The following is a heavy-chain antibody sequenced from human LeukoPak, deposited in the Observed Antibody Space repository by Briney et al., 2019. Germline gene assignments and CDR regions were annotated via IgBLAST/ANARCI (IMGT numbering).Heavy chain of an antibody. CDR1: GGTFSSYA. J-gene: IGHJ4*02. CDR3: ARATVDILTGYYLDY. V-gene: IGHV1-2*04. D-gene: IGHD3-9*01. Sequence: ASVKVSCKASGGTFSSYAISWVRQAPGQGLEWMGWINPNSGGTNYAQKFQGWVTMTRDTSISTAYMELSRLRSDDTAVYYCARATVDILTGYYLDYWGQGTLVTVSS. CDR2: INPNSGGT.